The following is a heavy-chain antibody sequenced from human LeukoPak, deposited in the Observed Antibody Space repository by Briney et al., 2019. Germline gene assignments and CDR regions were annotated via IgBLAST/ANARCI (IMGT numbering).Heavy chain of an antibody. CDR1: GFPFTNAW. D-gene: IGHD6-19*01. J-gene: IGHJ4*01. Sequence: GESLTLSCALSGFPFTNAWMNWVRQPPGRGLEWVGGILSKTEGGATEYAAPVKGRFTNSTDSSKSTLYLKMNSLKTGETAVDHCTGWAAARFDDWGQGSLATVSS. CDR3: TGWAAARFDD. CDR2: ILSKTEGGAT. V-gene: IGHV3-15*01.